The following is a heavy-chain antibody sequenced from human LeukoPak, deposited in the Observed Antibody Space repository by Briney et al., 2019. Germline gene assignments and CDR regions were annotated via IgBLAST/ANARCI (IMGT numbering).Heavy chain of an antibody. CDR1: GFTFDHYP. CDR3: AKAYPYGDDHQLMDV. CDR2: ISGDGGST. Sequence: PGGSLRLSCAASGFTFDHYPMHWVRQAPGKGLEWVSLISGDGGSTSYADSVKGRFTITRDNSKNSLYLQMNSLTTEDTALYYCAKAYPYGDDHQLMDVWGKGTTVTISS. V-gene: IGHV3-43*01. J-gene: IGHJ6*03. D-gene: IGHD2-21*02.